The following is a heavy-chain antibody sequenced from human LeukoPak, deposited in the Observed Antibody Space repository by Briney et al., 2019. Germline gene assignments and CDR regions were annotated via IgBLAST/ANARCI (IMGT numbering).Heavy chain of an antibody. CDR1: GYTFTSYY. V-gene: IGHV1-2*02. D-gene: IGHD1-26*01. CDR2: INPNSGGT. Sequence: ASVKVSCKASGYTFTSYYMHWVRQAPGQGLEWMGWINPNSGGTNYAQKFQDRVTMTTDTSISTAYMELSRLSSDDTAVYFCARATNWQLQSSSHFDYWGQGTLVTVSS. CDR3: ARATNWQLQSSSHFDY. J-gene: IGHJ4*02.